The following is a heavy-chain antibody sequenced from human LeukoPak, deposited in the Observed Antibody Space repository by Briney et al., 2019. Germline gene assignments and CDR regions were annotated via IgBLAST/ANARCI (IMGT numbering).Heavy chain of an antibody. CDR1: GFTFSIYA. J-gene: IGHJ3*02. D-gene: IGHD3-9*01. Sequence: GGSLRVSCVAPGFTFSIYAMCAGRQAPGKGLGRVSDISGGGGSTDYAHSVKGRFTISRDNSKNKLYLQMNSLRAEDTAVYYCARARGGYDILTGYYNDAFDIWGQGTMVTVSS. CDR3: ARARGGYDILTGYYNDAFDI. CDR2: ISGGGGST. V-gene: IGHV3-23*01.